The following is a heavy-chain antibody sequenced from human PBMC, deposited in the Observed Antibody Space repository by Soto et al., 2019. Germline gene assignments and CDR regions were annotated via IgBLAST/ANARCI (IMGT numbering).Heavy chain of an antibody. CDR3: AREDYYDSSGYYGY. Sequence: PGGSLRLSCVGSEFTFSLYVIGWVRQAPGKGPEWVSFSSATGAGTYYADSVKGRFTISRDNSKNTLYLQMSSLGAEDTAVYYCAREDYYDSSGYYGYWGQGTLVTVSS. CDR2: SSATGAGT. V-gene: IGHV3-23*01. CDR1: EFTFSLYV. D-gene: IGHD3-22*01. J-gene: IGHJ4*02.